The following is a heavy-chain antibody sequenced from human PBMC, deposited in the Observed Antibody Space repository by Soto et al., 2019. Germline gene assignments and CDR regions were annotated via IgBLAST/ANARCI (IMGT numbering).Heavy chain of an antibody. CDR3: ARDLTPYVLLWFGEEFVY. CDR1: GYTFTSYG. CDR2: ISAYNGNT. D-gene: IGHD3-10*01. J-gene: IGHJ4*02. V-gene: IGHV1-18*01. Sequence: ASVKVSCKASGYTFTSYGISWVRQAPGQGLEWMGWISAYNGNTNYAQKLQGRVTTTTDTSTSTAYMELRSLRSDDTAVYYCARDLTPYVLLWFGEEFVYWGQGTLVTVSS.